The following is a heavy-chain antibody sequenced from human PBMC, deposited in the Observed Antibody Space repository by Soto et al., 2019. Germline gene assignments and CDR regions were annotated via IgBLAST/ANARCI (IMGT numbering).Heavy chain of an antibody. Sequence: GGSLRLSCAASGFTFSSYSMNWVRQAPGKGLEWVSSISSSSSYIYYADSVKGRFTISRDNAENSLYLQMNSLRAEDTAVYYCARVNNNWNYGHFDYWGQGTLVTVSS. J-gene: IGHJ4*02. CDR1: GFTFSSYS. CDR2: ISSSSSYI. V-gene: IGHV3-21*01. D-gene: IGHD1-7*01. CDR3: ARVNNNWNYGHFDY.